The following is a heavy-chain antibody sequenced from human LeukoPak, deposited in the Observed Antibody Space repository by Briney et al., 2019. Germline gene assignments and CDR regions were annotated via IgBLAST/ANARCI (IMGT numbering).Heavy chain of an antibody. V-gene: IGHV4-59*01. CDR2: IYYSGST. J-gene: IGHJ4*02. CDR3: AREAPISDSGNYYKSLGY. Sequence: SETLSLTCTVSGGSISSYYWSWIRQPPGKGLEWIGYIYYSGSTNYNPSLKSRVTISVDTSKNQFSLKLSSATAADTAVYYCAREAPISDSGNYYKSLGYWGQGTLVTVSS. D-gene: IGHD3-10*01. CDR1: GGSISSYY.